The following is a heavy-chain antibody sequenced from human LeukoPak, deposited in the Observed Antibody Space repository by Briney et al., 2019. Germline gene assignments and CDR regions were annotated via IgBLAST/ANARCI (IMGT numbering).Heavy chain of an antibody. CDR3: ARDSPGIGGCCWLDY. V-gene: IGHV1-18*01. D-gene: IGHD6-13*01. CDR1: GYTFTSYG. CDR2: ISAYNGNT. Sequence: ASVKVSCTASGYTFTSYGISWVRQAPGQGLEWMGWISAYNGNTNYAQKLQGRVTMTTDTSTSTAYMELRSLRSDDTAVYFCARDSPGIGGCCWLDYWGQGTLVTVSS. J-gene: IGHJ4*02.